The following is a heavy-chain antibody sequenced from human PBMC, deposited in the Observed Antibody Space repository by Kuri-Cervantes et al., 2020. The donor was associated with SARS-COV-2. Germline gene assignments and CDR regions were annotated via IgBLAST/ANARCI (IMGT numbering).Heavy chain of an antibody. J-gene: IGHJ3*02. CDR2: IYYSGST. D-gene: IGHD3-3*01. CDR1: GGSISSYY. V-gene: IGHV4-59*12. Sequence: SETLSLTCTVSGGSISSYYWSWNRQPPGKGLEWIGYIYYSGSTNYNPSLKSRVTISVDTSKNQFSLKLSSVTAADTAVYYCARRSPYDFWSGPTYNDAFDIWGQGTMVTVSS. CDR3: ARRSPYDFWSGPTYNDAFDI.